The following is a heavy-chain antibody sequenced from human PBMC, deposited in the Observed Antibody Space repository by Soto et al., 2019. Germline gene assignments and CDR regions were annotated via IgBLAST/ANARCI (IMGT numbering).Heavy chain of an antibody. D-gene: IGHD7-27*01. V-gene: IGHV4-30-4*01. CDR3: ARGPSGDKVGF. CDR2: IYNGGTT. CDR1: GGSINTVNYY. J-gene: IGHJ4*02. Sequence: QVQLQESGPGLVKPSQTLSLTCTVSGGSINTVNYYWSWIRQSPDKVVEWMGHIYNGGTTYNNPPPETRVTIRVEAYNTQFAVELRSVSAADAAVYFCARGPSGDKVGFLGQGTLVTVSS.